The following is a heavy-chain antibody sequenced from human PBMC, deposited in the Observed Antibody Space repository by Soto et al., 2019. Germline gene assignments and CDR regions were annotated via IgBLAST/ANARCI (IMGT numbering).Heavy chain of an antibody. CDR2: ISSNGGST. CDR3: ARESGDAYYYYYMDV. D-gene: IGHD3-10*01. Sequence: GGSLRLSCAASGFTFSSYAMHWVRQAPGKGLEYVSAISSNGGSTFYANSVKGRFTISRDNSKNTLFLQMGSLRAEDMALYYCARESGDAYYYYYMDVWGKGTTVTVSS. V-gene: IGHV3-64*01. CDR1: GFTFSSYA. J-gene: IGHJ6*03.